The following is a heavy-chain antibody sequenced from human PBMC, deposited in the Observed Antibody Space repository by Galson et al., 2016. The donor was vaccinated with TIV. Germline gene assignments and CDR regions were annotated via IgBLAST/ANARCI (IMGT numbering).Heavy chain of an antibody. J-gene: IGHJ6*03. Sequence: QSGAEVKKPGESLKISCKASGYSFAPFWVGWVRQMPGQGLEWMGVIYPADSETRYSPSFHGQVTISADKSISTAYLQWSSLKTSDTAIYYYARHHDFWSGPGYFYMDVWGKGTTVSVSS. CDR1: GYSFAPFW. CDR2: IYPADSET. D-gene: IGHD3-3*01. CDR3: ARHHDFWSGPGYFYMDV. V-gene: IGHV5-51*01.